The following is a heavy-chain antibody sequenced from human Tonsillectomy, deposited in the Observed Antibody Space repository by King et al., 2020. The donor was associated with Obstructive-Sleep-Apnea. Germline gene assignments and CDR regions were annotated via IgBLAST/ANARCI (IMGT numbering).Heavy chain of an antibody. Sequence: QLVQSGAEVKKPGASVKVSCKASGYIFTTYYMHWVRQAPGQGLEWMGIITPSDGSRNYAPKFQGRVTMTRDTSTSTVYMELSSLRSEDTAVYYCARGGGAHCSGTRCHAGGAHYGMDVWGQGTTVTVSS. CDR2: ITPSDGSR. V-gene: IGHV1-46*01. CDR1: GYIFTTYY. D-gene: IGHD2-2*01. J-gene: IGHJ6*02. CDR3: ARGGGAHCSGTRCHAGGAHYGMDV.